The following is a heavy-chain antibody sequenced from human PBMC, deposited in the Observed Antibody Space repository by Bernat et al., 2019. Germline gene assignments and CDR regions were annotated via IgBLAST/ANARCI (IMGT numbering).Heavy chain of an antibody. CDR2: ISSSSSYI. J-gene: IGHJ3*02. Sequence: EVQLVESGGGLVKPGGSLRLSCAASGFIFSSYSMNWVRQAPGKGLEGVSSISSSSSYINYPDSMKGRFTISRANAKNSLYLQMNSLRAEDTAVYYCARALGVGVTRIGDVFDIWGQGTMVTVSS. CDR1: GFIFSSYS. D-gene: IGHD1-26*01. V-gene: IGHV3-21*01. CDR3: ARALGVGVTRIGDVFDI.